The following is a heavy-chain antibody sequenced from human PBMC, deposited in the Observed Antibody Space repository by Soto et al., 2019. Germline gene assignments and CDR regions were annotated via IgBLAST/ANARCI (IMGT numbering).Heavy chain of an antibody. CDR2: MNPNSGNT. Sequence: QVQLVQSGAEVKKPGASVKVSCKASGYTFTSYDINWVRQATGQGLEWMGWMNPNSGNTGYAQKFQGRVTMTRNTSRSTAYKGLGSLGFEDTAVYYCARVGQHFYYYGMDRWGQGATGTVS. CDR3: ARVGQHFYYYGMDR. V-gene: IGHV1-8*01. D-gene: IGHD3-3*02. CDR1: GYTFTSYD. J-gene: IGHJ6*02.